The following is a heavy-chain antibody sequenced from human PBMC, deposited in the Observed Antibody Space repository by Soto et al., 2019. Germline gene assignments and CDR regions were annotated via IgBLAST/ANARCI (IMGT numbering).Heavy chain of an antibody. J-gene: IGHJ3*02. CDR2: INHSGST. Sequence: SETLSLTCAVYGGSFSGYYWSWIRQPPGKGLEWIGEINHSGSTNYNPSLKSRVTISVDTSKNQFSLKLSSVTAADTAVYYCARGPLLLRYFDWLLCPAAFDIWGQGTMVTV. D-gene: IGHD3-9*01. CDR1: GGSFSGYY. V-gene: IGHV4-34*01. CDR3: ARGPLLLRYFDWLLCPAAFDI.